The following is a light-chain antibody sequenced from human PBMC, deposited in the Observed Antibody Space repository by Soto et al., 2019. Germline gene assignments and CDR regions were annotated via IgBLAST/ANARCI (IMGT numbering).Light chain of an antibody. Sequence: DIQMTQSPSSLSASLGDRVTITCLASQSISSYLNWYQQKPGKAPKLLIYAASSLQSGVPSRFSGSGSGTEFTLTISSLQSEDFAVYYCQQYNNWPRTFGQGTKVDI. J-gene: IGKJ1*01. CDR1: QSISSY. CDR3: QQYNNWPRT. V-gene: IGKV1-39*01. CDR2: AAS.